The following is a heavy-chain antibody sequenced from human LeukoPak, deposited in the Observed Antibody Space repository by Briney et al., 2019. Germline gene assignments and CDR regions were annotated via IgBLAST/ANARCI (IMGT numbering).Heavy chain of an antibody. Sequence: SETLSLTCTVSRGSITDYYWSWIRQPPGKGLEWIGYIYYNGSTNYNPSLKSRVTISVDTSKNQFSLKLRSVTAADTAVYYCARGRIRYFDYYYGMDVWGQGTTVTVSS. V-gene: IGHV4-59*01. J-gene: IGHJ6*02. CDR1: RGSITDYY. D-gene: IGHD3-9*01. CDR2: IYYNGST. CDR3: ARGRIRYFDYYYGMDV.